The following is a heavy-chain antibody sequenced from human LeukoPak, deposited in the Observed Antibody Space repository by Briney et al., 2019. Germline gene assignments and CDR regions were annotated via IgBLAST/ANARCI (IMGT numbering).Heavy chain of an antibody. J-gene: IGHJ2*01. CDR2: IIPIFGTA. Sequence: SVKVSCKASGYTFTSYYMHWVRQAPGQGLEWMGGIIPIFGTANYAQKFQGRVTITADESTSTAYMELSSLRSEDTAVYYCARCHVDDSSGYYDWYFDLWGRGTLVTVSS. CDR1: GYTFTSYY. D-gene: IGHD3-22*01. V-gene: IGHV1-69*13. CDR3: ARCHVDDSSGYYDWYFDL.